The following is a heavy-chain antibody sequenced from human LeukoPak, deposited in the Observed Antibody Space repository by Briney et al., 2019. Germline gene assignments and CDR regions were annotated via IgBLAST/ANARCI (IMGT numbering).Heavy chain of an antibody. V-gene: IGHV3-48*03. D-gene: IGHD3-10*01. CDR3: ARWGITMVRGVIDPSGDYGMDV. CDR2: ISSSGSTI. J-gene: IGHJ6*04. CDR1: GFTFSSYE. Sequence: GGSLRLSCAASGFTFSSYEMNWVRQAPGKGLEWVSYISSSGSTIYYADSVKGRFTISRDNAKNSLYLQMNSLRAEDTAVYYCARWGITMVRGVIDPSGDYGMDVWGKGTTVTVSS.